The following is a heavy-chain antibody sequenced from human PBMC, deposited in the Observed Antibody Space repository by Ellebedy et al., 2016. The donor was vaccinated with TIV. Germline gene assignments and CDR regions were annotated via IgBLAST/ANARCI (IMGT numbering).Heavy chain of an antibody. CDR1: GYSFTSYS. Sequence: GESLKISCKGSGYSFTSYSIGWVRQMPGKGLEWLGNIYPGDSDTSDSPSFQGQVTISADRSITTAYLQWSSLKASDTAIYYCARRPTSMRAFDIWGLGTMVTVSS. J-gene: IGHJ3*02. CDR2: IYPGDSDT. V-gene: IGHV5-51*01. D-gene: IGHD2/OR15-2a*01. CDR3: ARRPTSMRAFDI.